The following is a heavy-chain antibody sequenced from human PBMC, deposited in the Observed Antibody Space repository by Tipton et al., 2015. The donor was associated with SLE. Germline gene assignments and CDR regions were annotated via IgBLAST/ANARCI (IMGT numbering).Heavy chain of an antibody. Sequence: SLRLSCAASGFTFSSYWMSWVRQAPGKGLEWVANIKQDGSGKYYVDSVKGRFTISRDNAKNSLYLQMNSLRAEDTAVYYCARVKVGGNWFDPWGQGTLVTVSS. J-gene: IGHJ5*02. CDR2: IKQDGSGK. CDR1: GFTFSSYW. V-gene: IGHV3-7*01. D-gene: IGHD3-22*01. CDR3: ARVKVGGNWFDP.